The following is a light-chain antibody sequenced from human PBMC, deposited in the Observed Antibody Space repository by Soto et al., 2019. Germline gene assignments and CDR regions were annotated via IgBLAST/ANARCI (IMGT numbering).Light chain of an antibody. J-gene: IGKJ1*01. V-gene: IGKV1-8*01. CDR2: KAS. Sequence: AIRMTQSPSPLSASTGDRVTITCRASQGISSYLAWYQQKPEKAPKLLIYKASTLESGVPSRFSGSGSGTEFTLTISSLQPDDFATYYCQQYNRYSGTFGQGTKVDIK. CDR3: QQYNRYSGT. CDR1: QGISSY.